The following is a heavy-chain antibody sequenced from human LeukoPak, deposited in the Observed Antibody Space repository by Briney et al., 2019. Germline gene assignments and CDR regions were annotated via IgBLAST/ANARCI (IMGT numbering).Heavy chain of an antibody. CDR2: IYYSGST. J-gene: IGHJ4*02. CDR1: GGSFSSYY. Sequence: SETLSLTCAVYGGSFSSYYWGWIRQPPGKGLEWIGSIYYSGSTYYNPSLKSRVTISVDTSKNQFSLKLSSVTAADTAVYYCASAHFDWLLPFDYWGQGTLVTVSS. CDR3: ASAHFDWLLPFDY. D-gene: IGHD3-9*01. V-gene: IGHV4-39*01.